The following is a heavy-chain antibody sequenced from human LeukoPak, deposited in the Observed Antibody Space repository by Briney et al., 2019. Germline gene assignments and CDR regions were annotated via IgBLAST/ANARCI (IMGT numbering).Heavy chain of an antibody. D-gene: IGHD6-13*01. Sequence: GGSLRLSCAASGFTFSDYYMSWIRQAPGKGLEWVSYISSSGSTIYYADSVKGRFTISRDNAKNSLYLQMNSLRAEDTAVYYCVRVMRDSRYSSSSNWFDPWGQGTLVTVSS. CDR3: VRVMRDSRYSSSSNWFDP. V-gene: IGHV3-11*01. CDR2: ISSSGSTI. J-gene: IGHJ5*02. CDR1: GFTFSDYY.